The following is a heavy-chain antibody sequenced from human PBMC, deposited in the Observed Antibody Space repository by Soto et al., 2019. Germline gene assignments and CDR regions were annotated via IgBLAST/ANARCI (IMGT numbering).Heavy chain of an antibody. Sequence: QVQVVQSGAEVKEPGASVKVSCKASGYSSSNYYTHWVRQAPGQGLEWMGIVNPNGESTNYAQRFQGRGGLTRDTSPNHGYKGLSRLESDGPGIYFCASVTTIWSNWGQGTLGTVSS. CDR3: ASVTTIWSN. CDR1: GYSSSNYY. V-gene: IGHV1-46*01. CDR2: VNPNGEST. D-gene: IGHD2-21*02. J-gene: IGHJ4*02.